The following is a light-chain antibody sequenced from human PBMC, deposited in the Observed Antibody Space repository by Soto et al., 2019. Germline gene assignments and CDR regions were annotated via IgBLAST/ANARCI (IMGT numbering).Light chain of an antibody. CDR2: EAS. V-gene: IGKV3-20*01. J-gene: IGKJ5*01. Sequence: ELVLTQSPGTLSLSPGDRATLSCRASQSVTSSYLAWYQQKPGQAPRILMYEASSRATGIPDRLSGSGSGTDLNLTISRLEAEDFAVYYCQKSSSSPITCGQGTRLEIK. CDR1: QSVTSSY. CDR3: QKSSSSPIT.